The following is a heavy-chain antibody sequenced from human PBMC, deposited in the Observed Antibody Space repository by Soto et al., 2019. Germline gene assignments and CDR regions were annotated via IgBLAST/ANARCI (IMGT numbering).Heavy chain of an antibody. CDR2: IIPIFGTA. V-gene: IGHV1-69*06. J-gene: IGHJ6*02. D-gene: IGHD6-19*01. CDR3: AKLAVAGTPYYYYYGMDV. CDR1: GGTFSSYA. Sequence: QMQLVQSGAEVKKPGSSVKVSCKASGGTFSSYAISWVRQAPGQGLEWMGGIIPIFGTANYAQKFQGRVTITADKSTSTAYMELSSLRSEDTAVYYCAKLAVAGTPYYYYYGMDVWGQGTTVTVSS.